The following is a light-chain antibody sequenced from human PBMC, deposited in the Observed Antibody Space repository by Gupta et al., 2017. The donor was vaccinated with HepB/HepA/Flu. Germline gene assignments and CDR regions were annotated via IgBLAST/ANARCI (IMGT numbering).Light chain of an antibody. CDR3: QQRGRWPPT. CDR1: QRISIN. CDR2: EAS. Sequence: SVLTQHPATLCLSPGERATPACRASQRISINLVWYQQKPGQDPRLLINEASRRATGIPARFSGSGSGTYFTLTISSLEPEDSAIYYCQQRGRWPPTFGQGTPLEIK. V-gene: IGKV3-11*01. J-gene: IGKJ5*01.